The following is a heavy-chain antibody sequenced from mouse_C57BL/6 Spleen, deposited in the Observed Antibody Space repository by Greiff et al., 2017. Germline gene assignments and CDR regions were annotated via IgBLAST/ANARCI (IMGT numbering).Heavy chain of an antibody. CDR2: INPYNGDT. CDR1: GYSFTGYF. Sequence: EVQLVESGPELVKPGASVKISCKASGYSFTGYFMNWVMQSPGKSLEWIGRINPYNGDTFYNQKFKGKATLTVDKSSSTAHMELRSLTSEDSAVYYCARRAVTNYAMGDWGQGTSVTVSS. V-gene: IGHV1-20*01. CDR3: ARRAVTNYAMGD. J-gene: IGHJ4*01. D-gene: IGHD2-3*01.